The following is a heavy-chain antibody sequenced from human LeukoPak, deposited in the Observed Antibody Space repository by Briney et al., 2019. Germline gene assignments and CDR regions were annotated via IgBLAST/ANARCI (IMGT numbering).Heavy chain of an antibody. CDR1: GFTFSSYE. CDR3: ARESQSAYYFDSSGYEDAFDI. V-gene: IGHV3-48*03. Sequence: GGSLRLSCAASGFTFSSYEMNWVRQAPGKGLEWVSYTSSSGSTIYYADSVKGRFTISRDNAKNSLYLQMNSLRAEDTAVYYCARESQSAYYFDSSGYEDAFDIWGQGTMVTVSS. D-gene: IGHD3-22*01. CDR2: TSSSGSTI. J-gene: IGHJ3*02.